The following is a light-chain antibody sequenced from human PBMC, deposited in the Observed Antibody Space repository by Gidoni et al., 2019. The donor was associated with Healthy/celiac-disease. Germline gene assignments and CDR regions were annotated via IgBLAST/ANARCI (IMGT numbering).Light chain of an antibody. CDR2: LGS. Sequence: DIVMTQSPLSLPVTPGEPASIACRSSQSLLHSNGYNYLDWYLQKPGQSPPLLIYLGSNRASGVPDRFSGSGSGTDFTLKISRVEAEDVGVYYCMQARQTPPAFGGGTKVEIK. CDR3: MQARQTPPA. J-gene: IGKJ4*01. CDR1: QSLLHSNGYNY. V-gene: IGKV2-28*01.